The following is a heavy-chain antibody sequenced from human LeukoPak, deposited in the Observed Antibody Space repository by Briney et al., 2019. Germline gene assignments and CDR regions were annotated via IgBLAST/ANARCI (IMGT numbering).Heavy chain of an antibody. CDR3: ARSFMIVVVIPWFDP. CDR2: IYYSGST. D-gene: IGHD3-22*01. Sequence: SETLSLTCTVSGGSISSSSYYWGWIRQPPGKGLEWIGSIYYSGSTYYNPSLKSRVTISVDTSKNQFSLKLSSVTAADTAVYYCARSFMIVVVIPWFDPWGQGTLVTVSS. J-gene: IGHJ5*02. CDR1: GGSISSSSYY. V-gene: IGHV4-39*07.